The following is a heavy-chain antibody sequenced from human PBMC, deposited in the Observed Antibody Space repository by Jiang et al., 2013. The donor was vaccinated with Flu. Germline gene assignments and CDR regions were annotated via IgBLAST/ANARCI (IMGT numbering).Heavy chain of an antibody. V-gene: IGHV2-5*01. CDR2: IYWNDDK. J-gene: IGHJ5*02. CDR1: GFSLSTSGVG. Sequence: KPTQTLTLTCTFSGFSLSTSGVGVGWIRQPPGKALEWLALIYWNDDKRYSPSLKSRLTITKDTSKNQVVLTMTNMDPVDTATYYCAHSGRIRGDYQPLALDPWGQGTLVTVSS. CDR3: AHSGRIRGDYQPLALDP. D-gene: IGHD3-10*01.